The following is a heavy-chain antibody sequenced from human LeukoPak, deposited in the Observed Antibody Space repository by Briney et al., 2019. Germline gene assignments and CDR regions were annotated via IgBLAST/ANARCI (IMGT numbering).Heavy chain of an antibody. CDR3: AKAPVTTCSGAYCYPFDY. V-gene: IGHV3-23*01. J-gene: IGHJ4*02. CDR2: ISVSGNT. D-gene: IGHD2-21*01. Sequence: GGSLRLSCAASGFTLSSYAMSWVRQAPGKGLEWVSAISVSGNTYHADSMKGRFTISRDSSKNTLYLQMNRLRAEDAAVYYCAKAPVTTCSGAYCYPFDYWGQGTLVTVSS. CDR1: GFTLSSYA.